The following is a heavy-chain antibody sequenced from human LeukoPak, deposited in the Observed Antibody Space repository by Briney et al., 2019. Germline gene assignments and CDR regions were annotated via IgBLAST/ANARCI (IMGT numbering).Heavy chain of an antibody. CDR1: GGPVSSNIYY. CDR3: ARGDSSGYLGY. Sequence: SETLSLTCTVSGGPVSSNIYYWNWIRQPPGKGLEWIGYIYYSGSTNYNPSLKSRVTISVDTSKNQFSLKLTSLTAADTAVYYCARGDSSGYLGYWGQGTLVTVSS. CDR2: IYYSGST. J-gene: IGHJ4*02. D-gene: IGHD3-22*01. V-gene: IGHV4-61*01.